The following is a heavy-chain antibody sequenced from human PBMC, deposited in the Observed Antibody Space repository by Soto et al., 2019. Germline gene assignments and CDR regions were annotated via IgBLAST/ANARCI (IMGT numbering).Heavy chain of an antibody. CDR3: ARIFGVVTDYYYYYGMDV. CDR1: RGSISSYY. V-gene: IGHV4-59*01. J-gene: IGHJ6*02. Sequence: SETLSLTCTGSRGSISSYYWSLIRQPPGKGLEWIGYIYYSGSTNYNPSLKSRVTISVDTSKNQFSLKLSSVTAADTAVYYCARIFGVVTDYYYYYGMDVWGQGTTVTVSS. CDR2: IYYSGST. D-gene: IGHD3-3*01.